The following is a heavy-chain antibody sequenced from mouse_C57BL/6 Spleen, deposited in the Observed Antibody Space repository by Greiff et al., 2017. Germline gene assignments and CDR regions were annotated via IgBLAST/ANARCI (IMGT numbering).Heavy chain of an antibody. CDR1: GFNIKDDY. Sequence: EVKLMESGAELVRPGASVKLSCTASGFNIKDDYMHWVKQRPEQGLEWIGWIDPENGDPEYASKFQGKATITADTSSNTAYLQLSSLTSEDTAVYYCTTVYDYAWFAYWGQGTLVTVSA. CDR2: IDPENGDP. J-gene: IGHJ3*01. V-gene: IGHV14-4*01. CDR3: TTVYDYAWFAY. D-gene: IGHD2-4*01.